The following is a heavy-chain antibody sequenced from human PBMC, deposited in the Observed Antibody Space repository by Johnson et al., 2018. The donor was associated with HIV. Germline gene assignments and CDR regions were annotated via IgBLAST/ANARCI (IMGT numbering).Heavy chain of an antibody. V-gene: IGHV3-74*01. CDR3: AREGDGYNYDAFDI. CDR1: GFTFSSYW. CDR2: INSDGSST. J-gene: IGHJ3*02. Sequence: VQLVESGGGLVQPGGSLRLSCAASGFTFSSYWMHWVRQAPGKGLVWVSRINSDGSSTSYADSVTGRFTISRDNAKNTLYLQMNSLRAEDTAVYYCAREGDGYNYDAFDIWGQGTMVTVSS. D-gene: IGHD5-24*01.